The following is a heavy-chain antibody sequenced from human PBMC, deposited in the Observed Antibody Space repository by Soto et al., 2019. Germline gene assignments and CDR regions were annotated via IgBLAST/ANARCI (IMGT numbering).Heavy chain of an antibody. CDR2: ISYDGGNI. CDR3: AKGFESCSGGSCYSFAFDI. J-gene: IGHJ3*02. CDR1: GFTFSSYG. Sequence: GSLRLSCAASGFTFSSYGMHWVRQAPGKGLEWVALISYDGGNIYYADSVKGRFTISRDNSKNTLYLQMNSLRAEDTAVYYCAKGFESCSGGSCYSFAFDIWGQGTMVTVSS. D-gene: IGHD2-15*01. V-gene: IGHV3-30*18.